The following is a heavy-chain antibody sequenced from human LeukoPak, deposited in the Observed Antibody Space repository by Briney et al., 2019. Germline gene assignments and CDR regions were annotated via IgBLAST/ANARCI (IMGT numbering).Heavy chain of an antibody. CDR3: ARHYYYGSGTKERAF. V-gene: IGHV4-61*02. CDR2: IYTSGST. J-gene: IGHJ3*01. D-gene: IGHD3-10*01. Sequence: SETLSLTCTVSGGSISSGSYYWSWIRQPAGKGLEWIGRIYTSGSTNYNPSLKSRVTISVDTSKNQFSLKLSSVTAADTAVYYCARHYYYGSGTKERAF. CDR1: GGSISSGSYY.